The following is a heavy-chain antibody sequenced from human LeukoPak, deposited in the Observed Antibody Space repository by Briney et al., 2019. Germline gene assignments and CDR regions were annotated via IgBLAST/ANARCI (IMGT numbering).Heavy chain of an antibody. J-gene: IGHJ4*02. CDR2: IKQDGSEK. D-gene: IGHD6-13*01. Sequence: GGSLRLSRAASGFTFSSYWMSWVRQAPGKGLEWVANIKQDGSEKYYVDSVKGRFTISRDNAKNSLYLQMNSLRAEDTAVYYCARGLFIAAAGFDYWGQGTLVTVSS. CDR1: GFTFSSYW. CDR3: ARGLFIAAAGFDY. V-gene: IGHV3-7*01.